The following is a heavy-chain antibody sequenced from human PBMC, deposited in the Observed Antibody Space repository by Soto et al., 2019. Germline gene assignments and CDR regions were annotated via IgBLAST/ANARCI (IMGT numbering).Heavy chain of an antibody. CDR3: AKRVTNYGNFPTYYYGMDV. Sequence: GGSLRLSCAASGFTFSSYATSWVRQAPGKGLEWVSGISGSGGSTFYADSVKGRFTIPRDNSKNTLYLQMNSLRAEDTAVYYCAKRVTNYGNFPTYYYGMDVWGQGTTVTVSS. D-gene: IGHD1-7*01. CDR2: ISGSGGST. CDR1: GFTFSSYA. V-gene: IGHV3-23*01. J-gene: IGHJ6*02.